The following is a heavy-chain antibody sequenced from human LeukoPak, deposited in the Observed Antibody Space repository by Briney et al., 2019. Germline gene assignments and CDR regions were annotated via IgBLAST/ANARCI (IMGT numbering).Heavy chain of an antibody. D-gene: IGHD3-9*01. J-gene: IGHJ6*02. Sequence: GGSLRLPCAASGFTFSSYSMNWVRQAPGKGLEWVSSISSSSSYIYYADSVKGRFTISRDNAKNSLYLQMNSLRAEDTAVYYCARDGYDILTGVDYYYYYGMDVWGQGTTVTVSS. CDR2: ISSSSSYI. CDR3: ARDGYDILTGVDYYYYYGMDV. V-gene: IGHV3-21*01. CDR1: GFTFSSYS.